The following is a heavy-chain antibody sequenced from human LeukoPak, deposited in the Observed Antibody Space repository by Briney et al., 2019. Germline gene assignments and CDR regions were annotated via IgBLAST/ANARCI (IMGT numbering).Heavy chain of an antibody. J-gene: IGHJ4*02. Sequence: GGSLRLSCSASGFTFGTFAMHWVRQAPGKGLKYISTISSIGGGTDYADSVKGRFTISRDNSKNTLFLQMSSLRAEDTAVYYCVKFPDWWGQGTLVTVSS. D-gene: IGHD3/OR15-3a*01. CDR3: VKFPDW. CDR1: GFTFGTFA. CDR2: ISSIGGGT. V-gene: IGHV3-64D*09.